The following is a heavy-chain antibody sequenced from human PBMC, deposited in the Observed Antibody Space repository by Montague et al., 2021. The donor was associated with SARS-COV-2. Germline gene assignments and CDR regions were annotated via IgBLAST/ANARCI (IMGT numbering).Heavy chain of an antibody. CDR2: IYYSGST. V-gene: IGHV4-39*07. CDR1: GGSISSSSYY. Sequence: SETLSLTCTVSGGSISSSSYYWGWIRQPPGKGLEWIGSIYYSGSTYYTPYLKSRVTISVDTSKNSFSLKLSAVTAADTAVYYCARLGRLQLVRLSGMDVWGQGTTVTVSS. CDR3: ARLGRLQLVRLSGMDV. J-gene: IGHJ6*02. D-gene: IGHD6-13*01.